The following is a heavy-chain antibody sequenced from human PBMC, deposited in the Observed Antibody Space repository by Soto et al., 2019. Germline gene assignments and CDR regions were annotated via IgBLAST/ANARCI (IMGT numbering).Heavy chain of an antibody. CDR2: ISVSGGYK. CDR1: GFTFSTYA. J-gene: IGHJ6*04. D-gene: IGHD3-10*01. CDR3: AKGLMKRGSETYYNHPPDV. Sequence: PGGSLRLSCAASGFTFSTYAMSWVRLAPGMGLEWVSIISVSGGYKYYADSMKGRFTISRDNSKSTLYLQMDSLRVEDTAVYYCAKGLMKRGSETYYNHPPDVWGKGTTVTVSS. V-gene: IGHV3-23*01.